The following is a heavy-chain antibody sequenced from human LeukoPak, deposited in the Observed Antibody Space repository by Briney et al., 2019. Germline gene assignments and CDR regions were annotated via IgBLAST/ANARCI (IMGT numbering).Heavy chain of an antibody. Sequence: SVKVSCKASGGTFSSYAINWVRQAPGQGLEWMGGIIPILGTANYEQKFQGRVTITTDESTSTAYMELSSLRSEDTAVYYCARGPRGDYWGQGTLVTVSS. CDR1: GGTFSSYA. V-gene: IGHV1-69*05. J-gene: IGHJ4*02. CDR2: IIPILGTA. CDR3: ARGPRGDY.